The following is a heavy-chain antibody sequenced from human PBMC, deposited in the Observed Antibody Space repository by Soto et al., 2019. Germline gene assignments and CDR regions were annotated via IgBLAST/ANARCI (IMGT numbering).Heavy chain of an antibody. V-gene: IGHV3-30*18. J-gene: IGHJ4*02. CDR2: ISYAGSNK. CDR3: EKEAPPYGSSWPTPDY. Sequence: QVQLVESGGGVVQPGRSLRLSCAASGFTFSSYGMHWVRQAPGKGLEWVAVISYAGSNKYFADFVKGRFPISRDNSKNTLYLEMNSLRAEDTAVYYCEKEAPPYGSSWPTPDYWGQGTLVTVSS. D-gene: IGHD6-13*01. CDR1: GFTFSSYG.